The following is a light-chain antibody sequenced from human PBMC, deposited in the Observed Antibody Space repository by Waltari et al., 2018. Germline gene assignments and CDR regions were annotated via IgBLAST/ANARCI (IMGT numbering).Light chain of an antibody. Sequence: EIVMTQSPATLSVSPGEGVTLSRRASQRVSSKLAWYQLKPGQAPRLLIYDASSRATGIPARFSGSGSGTEFTLTISSLQSEDFALYYCQQYHNWTPWTFGQGTKVEIK. J-gene: IGKJ1*01. CDR1: QRVSSK. V-gene: IGKV3D-15*01. CDR3: QQYHNWTPWT. CDR2: DAS.